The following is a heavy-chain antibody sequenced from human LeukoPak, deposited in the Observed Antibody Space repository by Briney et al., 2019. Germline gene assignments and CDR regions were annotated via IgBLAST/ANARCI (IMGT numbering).Heavy chain of an antibody. V-gene: IGHV4-59*08. J-gene: IGHJ4*02. CDR1: GGSVSSYY. Sequence: PSETLSLTCSVSGGSVSSYYWSWIRQSPGEGLEWIGYIHNSGRTNYNPSLKSRVTGFVDTSKNQVSLRLSSVTAADTAVYYCARHGTISSESYFDYWGQGALVTVSS. CDR2: IHNSGRT. D-gene: IGHD1-14*01. CDR3: ARHGTISSESYFDY.